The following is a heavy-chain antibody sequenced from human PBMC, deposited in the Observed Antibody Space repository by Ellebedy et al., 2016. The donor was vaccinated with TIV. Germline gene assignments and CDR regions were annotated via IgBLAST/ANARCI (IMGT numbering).Heavy chain of an antibody. CDR1: GGSISSYS. J-gene: IGHJ2*01. CDR2: IYYSGST. CDR3: ARHSERPPTVPNNGRDGYNNWYFDL. V-gene: IGHV4-59*08. Sequence: MPSETLSLTCTVSGGSISSYSWSWIRQPPGKGLEWIGYIYYSGSTNYNPSLKSGVTISVDTSKNQFSLTLTSVTAADTDVYYCARHSERPPTVPNNGRDGYNNWYFDLWGRGTLVTVSS. D-gene: IGHD5-24*01.